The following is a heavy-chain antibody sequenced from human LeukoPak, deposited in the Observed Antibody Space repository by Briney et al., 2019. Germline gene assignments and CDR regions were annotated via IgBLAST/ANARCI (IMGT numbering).Heavy chain of an antibody. CDR3: ARERGYYDSSGYLDY. Sequence: GGSLRLSCAVSGFTFSSYTMNWVRQAPGKGLEWVASISTSSIYMYYADSVKGRFTISRDNSKNTLYLQMNSLRAEDTAVYYCARERGYYDSSGYLDYWGQGTLVTVSS. CDR2: ISTSSIYM. CDR1: GFTFSSYT. J-gene: IGHJ4*02. V-gene: IGHV3-21*04. D-gene: IGHD3-22*01.